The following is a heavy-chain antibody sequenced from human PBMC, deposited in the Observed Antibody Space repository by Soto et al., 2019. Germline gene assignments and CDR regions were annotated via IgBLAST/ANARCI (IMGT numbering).Heavy chain of an antibody. D-gene: IGHD3-10*01. Sequence: EVQLLESGGGLVQPGGSLRLSCAASGFTFGSYAMSWVRQAPRKGLEWVSLISGTGDSSEYANSVKGRFTISRDYSKTTVFLRKNCLRAEDTDVSFCAKDNGNYGSGSFSHWGQGTLVTVSS. CDR3: AKDNGNYGSGSFSH. CDR2: ISGTGDSS. V-gene: IGHV3-23*01. CDR1: GFTFGSYA. J-gene: IGHJ4*02.